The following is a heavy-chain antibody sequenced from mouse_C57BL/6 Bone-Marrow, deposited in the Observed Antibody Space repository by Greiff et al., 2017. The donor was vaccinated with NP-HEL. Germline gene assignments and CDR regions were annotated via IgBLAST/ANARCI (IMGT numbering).Heavy chain of an antibody. CDR3: ARNDGSSYDYAMDY. V-gene: IGHV1-39*01. Sequence: EVKLMESGPELVKPGASVKISCKASGYSFTDYNMNWVKQSNGKSLEWIGVINPNYGTTSYNQKFKGKATLTVDQSSSTAYMQLNSLTSEDSAVYYCARNDGSSYDYAMDYWGQGTSVTVSS. CDR2: INPNYGTT. CDR1: GYSFTDYN. J-gene: IGHJ4*01. D-gene: IGHD1-1*01.